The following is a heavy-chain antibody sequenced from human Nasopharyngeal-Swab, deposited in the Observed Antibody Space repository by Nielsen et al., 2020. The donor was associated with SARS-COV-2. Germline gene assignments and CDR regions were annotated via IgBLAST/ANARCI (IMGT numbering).Heavy chain of an antibody. V-gene: IGHV3-48*04. Sequence: GESLKISCAASGFTFSSYSMNWVRQAPGKGLEWVSYISSSSSSTIYYADSVKGRFTISRDNAKNSLYLQMNSLRAEDTAVYYCARDRATPSPGYYYYGMDVWGQGTTVTVSS. CDR1: GFTFSSYS. J-gene: IGHJ6*02. CDR2: ISSSSSSTI. CDR3: ARDRATPSPGYYYYGMDV.